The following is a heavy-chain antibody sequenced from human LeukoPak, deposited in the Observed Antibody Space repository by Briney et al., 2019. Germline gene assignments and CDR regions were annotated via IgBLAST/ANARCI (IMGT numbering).Heavy chain of an antibody. CDR3: ARDQEGFDY. J-gene: IGHJ4*02. CDR2: IYPRDGST. CDR1: GYTFTNNY. Sequence: AASVKVSCKASGYTFTNNYLHWVRQAPGQGLEWMGMIYPRDGSTSYAQNFQGRVTVTRDTSPTTVHMELRGLRSEDTAVYYCARDQEGFDYWGQGTVVTVSS. V-gene: IGHV1-46*01.